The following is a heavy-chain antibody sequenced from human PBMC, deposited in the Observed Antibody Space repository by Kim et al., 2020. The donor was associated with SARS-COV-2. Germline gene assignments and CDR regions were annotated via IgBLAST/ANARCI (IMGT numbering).Heavy chain of an antibody. V-gene: IGHV3-30*18. D-gene: IGHD3-22*01. Sequence: GGSLRLSCAASGFTFSSYGMHWVRQAPGKGLEWVAVISYDGSNKYYADSVKGRFTISRDNSKNTLYLQMNSLRAEDTAVYYCAKDRHYYDSSGYYRAYYYYGMDVWGQGTTVTVSS. J-gene: IGHJ6*02. CDR3: AKDRHYYDSSGYYRAYYYYGMDV. CDR1: GFTFSSYG. CDR2: ISYDGSNK.